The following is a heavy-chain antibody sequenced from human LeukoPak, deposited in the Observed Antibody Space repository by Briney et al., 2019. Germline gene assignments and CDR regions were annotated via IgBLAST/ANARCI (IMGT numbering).Heavy chain of an antibody. V-gene: IGHV1-24*01. CDR3: ATGQTTPVLVDTLHF. D-gene: IGHD3-3*01. CDR1: ESTVTEFS. J-gene: IGHJ1*01. CDR2: FDPDNAER. Sequence: ASVKVSCKVSESTVTEFSIHWARQAPGKGLEWIGCFDPDNAERVFARKFQGRVTMTEDTSTNTAYMELTSLGSEDTAVYYCATGQTTPVLVDTLHFWGQGTRVTVSS.